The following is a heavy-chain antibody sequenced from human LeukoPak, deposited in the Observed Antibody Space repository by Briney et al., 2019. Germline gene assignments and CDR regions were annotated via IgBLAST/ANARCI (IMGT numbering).Heavy chain of an antibody. V-gene: IGHV4-61*02. CDR3: ARGGFPGYSTSWFY. CDR2: ISTSGST. D-gene: IGHD6-13*01. J-gene: IGHJ4*02. Sequence: SQTLSLTCTVSVGSISGDNYYWSWIRQPAGKGLEWIGRISTSGSTSYNPSLKSRVTISVDMSKNQFSLKVSSVTAADTAVYYCARGGFPGYSTSWFYWGQGTLVAVSS. CDR1: VGSISGDNYY.